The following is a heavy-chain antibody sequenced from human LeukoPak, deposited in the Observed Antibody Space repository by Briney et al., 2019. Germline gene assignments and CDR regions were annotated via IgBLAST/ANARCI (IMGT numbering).Heavy chain of an antibody. Sequence: KPSETLSLTCTVSGGSISSSSYYWGWIRQPPGKGLEWIGSIHYNGRTYYNPPLKSRVTISVDTSKNQFSLKLSSVTAADTAVYYCARDNDEMGLDPFDYWGQGTLVTVSS. J-gene: IGHJ4*02. CDR2: IHYNGRT. V-gene: IGHV4-39*07. D-gene: IGHD1-1*01. CDR1: GGSISSSSYY. CDR3: ARDNDEMGLDPFDY.